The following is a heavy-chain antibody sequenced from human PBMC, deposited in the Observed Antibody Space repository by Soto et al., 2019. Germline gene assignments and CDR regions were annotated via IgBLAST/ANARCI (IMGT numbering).Heavy chain of an antibody. J-gene: IGHJ4*02. Sequence: GGSLRLSCAASGFTFSDHYMDWVRQAPGKGLEWVGRTRNKANSYTTEYAASVKGRFTISRDDSKNSLYLQMNSLKTEDTAVYYCARVYSGYTLYYFDYWGQGTLVTVSS. CDR1: GFTFSDHY. D-gene: IGHD3-22*01. V-gene: IGHV3-72*01. CDR3: ARVYSGYTLYYFDY. CDR2: TRNKANSYTT.